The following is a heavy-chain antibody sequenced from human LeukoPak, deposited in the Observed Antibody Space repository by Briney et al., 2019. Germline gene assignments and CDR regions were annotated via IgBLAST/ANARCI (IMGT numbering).Heavy chain of an antibody. CDR1: GFTFSSYE. D-gene: IGHD1-7*01. V-gene: IGHV3-48*03. CDR2: ISSSGSII. CDR3: ARNWNWDYYFDY. Sequence: PGGSLRLSCAASGFTFSSYEMNWVRQAPGKGLEWVSYISSSGSIIYYADSVKGRFTISRDNAKNSLYLQTNSLRAEDTAAYYCARNWNWDYYFDYWGQGTLVTVSS. J-gene: IGHJ4*02.